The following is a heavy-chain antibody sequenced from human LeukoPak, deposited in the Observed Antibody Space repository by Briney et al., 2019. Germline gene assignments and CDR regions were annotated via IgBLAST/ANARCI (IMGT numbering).Heavy chain of an antibody. CDR2: IYYSGST. CDR3: ARGYNWNFGGYYYYYMDV. Sequence: SETLSLTCTVSGGSISSYYWSWIRQPPGKGLEWIGYIYYSGSTNYNPSLKSRVTISVDTSKNQFSLKLSSVTAADTAVYYCARGYNWNFGGYYYYYMDVWGKGTTVTVSS. V-gene: IGHV4-59*01. D-gene: IGHD1-7*01. J-gene: IGHJ6*03. CDR1: GGSISSYY.